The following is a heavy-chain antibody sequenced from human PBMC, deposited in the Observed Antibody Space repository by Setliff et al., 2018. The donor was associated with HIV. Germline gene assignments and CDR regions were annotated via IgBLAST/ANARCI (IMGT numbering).Heavy chain of an antibody. Sequence: SETLSLTCAVYGGSFSAYYWSWIRQPPGKGLEWIGEINHSGSTNYNPSLKTRVTIMVDTSKNQFSLKLGSVTAADTAMYYCARRMAAGTFDYWGQGTLVTVSS. CDR1: GGSFSAYY. D-gene: IGHD6-13*01. J-gene: IGHJ4*02. CDR3: ARRMAAGTFDY. V-gene: IGHV4-34*01. CDR2: INHSGST.